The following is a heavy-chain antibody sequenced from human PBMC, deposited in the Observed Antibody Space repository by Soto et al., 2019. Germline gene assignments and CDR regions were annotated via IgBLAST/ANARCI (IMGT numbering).Heavy chain of an antibody. D-gene: IGHD2-15*01. CDR2: IYPGDSDT. Sequence: LGESLKISCKGSGYSFTSYWIGWVRQMPGKGLEWMGIIYPGDSDTRYSPSFQGQVTISADKSISTAYLQWSSLKASDTAMYYCARLVVVAATLDNWFDPWGQGTLVTVSS. V-gene: IGHV5-51*01. CDR3: ARLVVVAATLDNWFDP. J-gene: IGHJ5*02. CDR1: GYSFTSYW.